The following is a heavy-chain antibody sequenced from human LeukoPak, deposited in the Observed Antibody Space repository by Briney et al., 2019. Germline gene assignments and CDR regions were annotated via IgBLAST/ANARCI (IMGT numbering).Heavy chain of an antibody. CDR1: GGSFSGYY. J-gene: IGHJ6*03. D-gene: IGHD3-10*01. CDR3: ASVRRGFGESSKYYSYYYMDV. Sequence: SETLSLTCAVYGGSFSGYYWSWIRQPLGKGLEWIGEINHSGSTNYNPSLKSRVTISVDTSKNQSSLKLSAVTAADTAVYYCASVRRGFGESSKYYSYYYMDVWGNGTTVPIS. CDR2: INHSGST. V-gene: IGHV4-34*01.